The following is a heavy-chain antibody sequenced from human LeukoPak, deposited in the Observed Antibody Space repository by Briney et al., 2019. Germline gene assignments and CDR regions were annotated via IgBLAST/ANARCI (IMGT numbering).Heavy chain of an antibody. D-gene: IGHD6-19*01. J-gene: IGHJ6*02. CDR3: ARGHSRVVGTYYYYGMDV. CDR1: GGSISSGGYS. Sequence: PSETLSLTCAVSGGSISSGGYSWSWIRQPPGKGLEWIGYIYHSGSTYYNPSLKSRVTISVDRSKNQFSLKLSSVTAADTAVYYCARGHSRVVGTYYYYGMDVWGQGTTVTVSS. V-gene: IGHV4-30-2*01. CDR2: IYHSGST.